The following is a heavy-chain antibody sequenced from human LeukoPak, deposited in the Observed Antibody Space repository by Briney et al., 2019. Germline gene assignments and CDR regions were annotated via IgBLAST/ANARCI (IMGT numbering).Heavy chain of an antibody. CDR3: ARQQGYYDFETATAFPPYYFDS. D-gene: IGHD3-3*01. CDR2: IHYSGSS. V-gene: IGHV4-39*01. Sequence: SETLSPTCTVSGGSITSKNYYWGWIRQSPGKGLEWIGSIHYSGSSYYNPSLKSRVFISVDTSKSQFFLRVSSVTVADTAIYYCARQQGYYDFETATAFPPYYFDSWGQGTLVTSSS. J-gene: IGHJ4*02. CDR1: GGSITSKNYY.